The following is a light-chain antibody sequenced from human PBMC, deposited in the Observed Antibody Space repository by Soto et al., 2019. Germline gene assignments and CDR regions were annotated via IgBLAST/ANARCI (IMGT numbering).Light chain of an antibody. CDR3: NSYTSKSTGV. J-gene: IGLJ1*01. Sequence: QSALTQPASVSGSLGQSITISCTGTSSDVGGYNYVSWYQQHPGKAPKLIIYEVSNRPSGVSNRFSGSKSGNTASLTISGLQAEDEADSYCNSYTSKSTGVFGTGTKLTVL. V-gene: IGLV2-14*01. CDR2: EVS. CDR1: SSDVGGYNY.